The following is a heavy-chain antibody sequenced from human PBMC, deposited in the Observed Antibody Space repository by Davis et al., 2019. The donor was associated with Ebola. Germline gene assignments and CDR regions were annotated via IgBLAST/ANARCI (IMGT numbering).Heavy chain of an antibody. D-gene: IGHD6-19*01. CDR3: ARDSRWLVPGTYYYYGMDV. CDR1: GGSISSYY. Sequence: MPSETLSLTCTVSGGSISSYYWSWIRQPPGKGLEWIGYIHYSGNTNYNPSLKSRVTISVATSKNHFSLNLSTVTAADTAVYYCARDSRWLVPGTYYYYGMDVWGQGTTVTVSS. J-gene: IGHJ6*02. CDR2: IHYSGNT. V-gene: IGHV4-59*01.